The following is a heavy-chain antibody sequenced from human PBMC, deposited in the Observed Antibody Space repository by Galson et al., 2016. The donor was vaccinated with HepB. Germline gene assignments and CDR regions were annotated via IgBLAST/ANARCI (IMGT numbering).Heavy chain of an antibody. Sequence: TLSLTCTVSGGSISTYYWNWIRQPPGKGLEWIGYIYYSGSTNYNPSLKSRVTLSVDTSKNQFSLKLTSVTAADTAVYYCARDSAGSFDLWGRGTLVTVSS. CDR2: IYYSGST. CDR3: ARDSAGSFDL. CDR1: GGSISTYY. D-gene: IGHD3-10*01. J-gene: IGHJ2*01. V-gene: IGHV4-59*01.